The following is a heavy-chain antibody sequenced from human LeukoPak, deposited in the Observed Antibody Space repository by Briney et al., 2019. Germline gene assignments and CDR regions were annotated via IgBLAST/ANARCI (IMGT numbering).Heavy chain of an antibody. CDR1: GFTLRSYW. CDR3: ARDFDYGGGL. J-gene: IGHJ4*02. V-gene: IGHV3-74*01. Sequence: GGCLRLSCAASGFTLRSYWIHWVRQAPGKGLVWVSRINPDGSTTNCADSVEGRFSISRDNAKNTVFLQMNRLRAEDTAVYFCARDFDYGGGLWGQGT. CDR2: INPDGSTT. D-gene: IGHD2-21*01.